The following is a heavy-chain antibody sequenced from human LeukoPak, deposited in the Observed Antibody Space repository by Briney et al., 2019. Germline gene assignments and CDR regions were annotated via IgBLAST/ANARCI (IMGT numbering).Heavy chain of an antibody. CDR3: ARGKDYYDDGGNYFDY. Sequence: VASVKVSCKASGYTFTGYYMHWVRQAPGQGLEWMGWINPNSGGTNYAQKFQGRVTMTRDTSISTAYMELSRLRSDDTAVYYCARGKDYYDDGGNYFDYWGQGTLVTVSS. D-gene: IGHD3-22*01. V-gene: IGHV1-2*02. CDR1: GYTFTGYY. J-gene: IGHJ4*02. CDR2: INPNSGGT.